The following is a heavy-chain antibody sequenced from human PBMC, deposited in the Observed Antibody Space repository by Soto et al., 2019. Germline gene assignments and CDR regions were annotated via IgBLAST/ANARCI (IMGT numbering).Heavy chain of an antibody. CDR2: ISAYNGDT. Sequence: QVHLVQSGAEVKKPWASVKVSCKASGYTFTSHAISWVRQAPGQGLEWMGWISAYNGDTNYAQKFQVRVTMTTDKSTKTVYVELRRLRSDDTAMYYFASDVASGGSVPPTGFDSWGQGPMVTVSS. CDR1: GYTFTSHA. J-gene: IGHJ5*01. V-gene: IGHV1-18*04. CDR3: ASDVASGGSVPPTGFDS. D-gene: IGHD6-19*01.